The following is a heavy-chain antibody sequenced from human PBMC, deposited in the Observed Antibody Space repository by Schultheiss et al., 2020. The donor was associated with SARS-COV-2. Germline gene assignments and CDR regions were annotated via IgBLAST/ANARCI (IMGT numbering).Heavy chain of an antibody. J-gene: IGHJ6*02. V-gene: IGHV4-61*01. CDR2: IYYSGST. D-gene: IGHD2-15*01. CDR1: GGSVSSGSYY. CDR3: ARGAGGYCSGGSCYSYHYYGMDV. Sequence: ETLSLTCTVSGGSVSSGSYYWSWIRQPPGKGLEWIGYIYYSGSTNYNPSLKSRVTISVDTSKNQFSLKLSSVTAADTAVYYCARGAGGYCSGGSCYSYHYYGMDVWGQGTTVTVSS.